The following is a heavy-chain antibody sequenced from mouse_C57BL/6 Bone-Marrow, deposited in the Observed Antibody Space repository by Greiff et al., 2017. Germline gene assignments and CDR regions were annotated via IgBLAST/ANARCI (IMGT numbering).Heavy chain of an antibody. V-gene: IGHV5-4*01. Sequence: EVQVVESGGGLVKPGGSLKLSCAASGFTFSSYAMSWVRQTPEKRLEWVATISDGGSYTYYPDNVKGRFTISRDNAKNNLYLQMSHLKSEDTAMYYCARGGGILLWFAYWGQGTLVTVSA. CDR2: ISDGGSYT. J-gene: IGHJ3*01. CDR1: GFTFSSYA. CDR3: ARGGGILLWFAY.